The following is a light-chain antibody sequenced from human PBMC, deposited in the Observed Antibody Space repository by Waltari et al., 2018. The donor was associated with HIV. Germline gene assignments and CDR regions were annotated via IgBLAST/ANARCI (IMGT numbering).Light chain of an antibody. CDR2: GSN. V-gene: IGLV1-47*01. CDR1: SSNIGSNY. J-gene: IGLJ3*02. Sequence: QSVLTQSPSASGTPGQRVTISCSGSSSNIGSNYVYWYQQLPGTAPKLLIYGSNQRPPGVPDRFSGSKSGTSASLAISGLRSEDEADYYCAAWDDSPSGRVFGGGTKLTVL. CDR3: AAWDDSPSGRV.